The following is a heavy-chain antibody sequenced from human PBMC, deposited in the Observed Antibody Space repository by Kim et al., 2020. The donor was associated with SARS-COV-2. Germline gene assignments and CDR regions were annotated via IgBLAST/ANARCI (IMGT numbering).Heavy chain of an antibody. D-gene: IGHD2-2*01. CDR3: ARDRGYCSSTSCRGWFDP. J-gene: IGHJ5*02. CDR1: GFTFSSYS. Sequence: LSLTCAASGFTFSSYSMNWVRQAPGKGLAWVSYISSSSSTIYYADSVKGRFTISRDNAKNSLYLQMNSLRDEDTAVYYCARDRGYCSSTSCRGWFDPWGQGTLVTVSS. CDR2: ISSSSSTI. V-gene: IGHV3-48*02.